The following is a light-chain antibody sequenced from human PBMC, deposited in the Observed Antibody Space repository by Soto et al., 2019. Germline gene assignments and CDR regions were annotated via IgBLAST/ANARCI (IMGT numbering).Light chain of an antibody. CDR3: QQSFSTPRT. J-gene: IGKJ1*01. CDR2: AAS. CDR1: QSIGDW. Sequence: DIQMTQSPSTLSASVGDRVTITCRASQSIGDWLAWYQQKPGKAPNLLIYAASSLQSGVPSRFSGSGSRTDSTLTISSLQPEDFATYYCQQSFSTPRTFGQGTKVDI. V-gene: IGKV1-39*01.